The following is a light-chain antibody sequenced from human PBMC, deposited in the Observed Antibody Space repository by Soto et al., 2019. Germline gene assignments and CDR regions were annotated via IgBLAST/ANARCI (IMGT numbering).Light chain of an antibody. CDR2: DVS. V-gene: IGLV2-14*01. CDR1: SSDVGGYNY. J-gene: IGLJ1*01. CDR3: SSYTSSSTLYV. Sequence: QSVLTRPASVSGAAGEWITISCTGTSSDVGGYNYVSWYQQHPGKAPKLMIYDVSNRPSGVSNRFSGSKSGNTASLTISDLQAEHEADYYCSSYTSSSTLYVFGTGTKVTVL.